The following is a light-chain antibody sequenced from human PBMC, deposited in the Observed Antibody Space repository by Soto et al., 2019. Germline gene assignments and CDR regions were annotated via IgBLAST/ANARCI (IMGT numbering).Light chain of an antibody. J-gene: IGKJ1*01. Sequence: DIQMTQSPSTLSASVGDRVTITCRASQSISSWLAWYQQKPGKAPKLLIYKASSLESGFPSRFSGSGSGTEFTLTISSLQPDDFATYYCQQYNSSPPFGQGTKVEIK. V-gene: IGKV1-5*03. CDR1: QSISSW. CDR3: QQYNSSPP. CDR2: KAS.